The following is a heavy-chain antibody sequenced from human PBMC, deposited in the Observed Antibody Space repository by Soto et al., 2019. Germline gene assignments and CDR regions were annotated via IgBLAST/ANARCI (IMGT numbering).Heavy chain of an antibody. Sequence: SETLSLTCAVYGGSFSGYYWSWIRQPPGKGLEWIGEINHSGSTNYNPSLKSRVTISVDTSKNQFSLKLSSVTAADTAVYYCARGRIAVAGTKWFDPWGRGTQVTVSS. CDR2: INHSGST. D-gene: IGHD6-19*01. J-gene: IGHJ5*02. V-gene: IGHV4-34*01. CDR3: ARGRIAVAGTKWFDP. CDR1: GGSFSGYY.